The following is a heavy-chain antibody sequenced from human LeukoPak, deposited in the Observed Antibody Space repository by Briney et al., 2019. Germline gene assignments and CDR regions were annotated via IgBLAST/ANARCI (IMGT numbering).Heavy chain of an antibody. J-gene: IGHJ4*02. D-gene: IGHD3-10*01. V-gene: IGHV3-23*01. Sequence: PGGSLRLSCAASGFTFSSYAMSWVRQAPGKGLEWVSAISGSGGSTYYADSVKGRFTISRDSSKNTLYLQMNSLRAEDTAVYYCAKSGSYYGSGSPYGYWGQGTLVTVSS. CDR1: GFTFSSYA. CDR2: ISGSGGST. CDR3: AKSGSYYGSGSPYGY.